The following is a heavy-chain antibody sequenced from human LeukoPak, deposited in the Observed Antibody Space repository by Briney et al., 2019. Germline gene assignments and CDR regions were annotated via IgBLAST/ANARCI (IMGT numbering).Heavy chain of an antibody. V-gene: IGHV4-34*01. Sequence: SETLSLTCDVHGEFFSGFYWSWIRQPPGKGLEWIGEINHSGSTNYNPSLKSRVTISVDTSKKQFSLKLSSVTAADTAVYYCARSPMYYYDSSGYYVFGGQGTLVTVSS. CDR1: GEFFSGFY. CDR3: ARSPMYYYDSSGYYVF. J-gene: IGHJ4*02. D-gene: IGHD3-22*01. CDR2: INHSGST.